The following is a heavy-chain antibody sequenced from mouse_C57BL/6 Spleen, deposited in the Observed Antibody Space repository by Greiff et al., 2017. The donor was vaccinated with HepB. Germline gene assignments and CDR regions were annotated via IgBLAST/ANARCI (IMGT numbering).Heavy chain of an antibody. D-gene: IGHD2-4*01. V-gene: IGHV1-55*01. J-gene: IGHJ3*01. Sequence: VQLQQPGAELVKPGASVKMSCKASGYTFTSYWITWVKQRPGQGLEWIGDIYPGSGSTNYNEKFKSKATLTVDTSSSTAYMQLSSLTSEDSAVYYCARGEKNYDYDDWFAYWGQGTLVTVSA. CDR2: IYPGSGST. CDR1: GYTFTSYW. CDR3: ARGEKNYDYDDWFAY.